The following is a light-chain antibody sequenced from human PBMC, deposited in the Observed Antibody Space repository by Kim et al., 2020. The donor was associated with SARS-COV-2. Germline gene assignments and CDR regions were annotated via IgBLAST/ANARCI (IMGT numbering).Light chain of an antibody. J-gene: IGKJ1*01. Sequence: EIVMTQSPATLSVSPGERATLSCRDSQSVSSNLAWYQQKPGQAPRLLIYGASTRATGIPARFSGSGSGTEFTLTISSLQSEDFAVYYCQQYNNWFWTFGQGTKVDIK. CDR2: GAS. V-gene: IGKV3-15*01. CDR3: QQYNNWFWT. CDR1: QSVSSN.